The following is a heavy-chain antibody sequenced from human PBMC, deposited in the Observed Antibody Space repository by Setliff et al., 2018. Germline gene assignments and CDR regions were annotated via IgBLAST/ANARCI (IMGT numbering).Heavy chain of an antibody. CDR2: IKSKTDGGTT. J-gene: IGHJ4*02. D-gene: IGHD5-18*01. V-gene: IGHV3-15*01. CDR1: GFTFSDAW. CDR3: ARVSRSYGLPLDY. Sequence: GGSLRLSCAASGFTFSDAWMSWVRQAPGKGLEWVGRIKSKTDGGTTDYAALVKDRFTISRDNSKNTLYLQMNSLRAEDTAVYYCARVSRSYGLPLDYWGQGTLVTVS.